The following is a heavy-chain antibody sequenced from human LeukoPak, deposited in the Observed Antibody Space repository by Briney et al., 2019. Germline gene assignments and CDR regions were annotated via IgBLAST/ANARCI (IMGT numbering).Heavy chain of an antibody. CDR1: GFIFSNYW. D-gene: IGHD3-10*01. CDR3: ARETPYGSLTFDY. J-gene: IGHJ4*02. Sequence: GGSLRLSCAASGFIFSNYWMSWVRQAPGKGLEWVANTHGSEKYYVDSVKGRFTISRDNAKNSLYLQMNSLRVEDTAVYYCARETPYGSLTFDYWGQGALVTVSS. CDR2: THGSEK. V-gene: IGHV3-7*03.